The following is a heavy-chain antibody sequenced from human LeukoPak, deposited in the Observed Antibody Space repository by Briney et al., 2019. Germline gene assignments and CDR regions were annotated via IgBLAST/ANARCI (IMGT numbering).Heavy chain of an antibody. Sequence: SVKVSCKASGGTFSSYAISWVRQAPGQGLEWMGGIIPIFGTANYAQKFQGRVTITADESTSTAYMELSSLRSEDTAVYHCARIAQPHGPLYYYYYMDVWGKGTTVTVSS. CDR2: IIPIFGTA. CDR1: GGTFSSYA. CDR3: ARIAQPHGPLYYYYYMDV. V-gene: IGHV1-69*01. J-gene: IGHJ6*03. D-gene: IGHD6-13*01.